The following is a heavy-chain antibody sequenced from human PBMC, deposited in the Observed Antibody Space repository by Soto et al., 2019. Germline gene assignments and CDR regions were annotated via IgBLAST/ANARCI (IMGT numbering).Heavy chain of an antibody. CDR1: GGSISSGGYY. V-gene: IGHV4-31*03. CDR2: IYYSGST. D-gene: IGHD5-18*01. J-gene: IGHJ4*02. Sequence: SETLSLTCTVSGGSISSGGYYWSWIRQHPGKGLERIGYIYYSGSTYYKQSLKNRVTKSVDTSKNQFSLKLSSVTAADKAVYYCARSGYSYGPNPLLYWGQGTLVTVS. CDR3: ARSGYSYGPNPLLY.